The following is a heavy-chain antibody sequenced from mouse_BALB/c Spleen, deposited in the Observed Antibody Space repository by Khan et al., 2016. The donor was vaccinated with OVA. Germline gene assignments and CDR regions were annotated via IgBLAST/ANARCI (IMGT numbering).Heavy chain of an antibody. CDR3: ARQPYYHYNIMDY. CDR2: IWSDGST. D-gene: IGHD2-10*01. Sequence: QVQLKESGPGLVAPSQSLSITCTISGFSLTNYGIHWVRQPPGKGLEWLVVIWSDGSTTYNSALKSRLTISHDNSKSHVFLKMNSLQTDDTAMYFCARQPYYHYNIMDYWGQGTSGTVSS. CDR1: GFSLTNYG. V-gene: IGHV2-6-1*01. J-gene: IGHJ4*01.